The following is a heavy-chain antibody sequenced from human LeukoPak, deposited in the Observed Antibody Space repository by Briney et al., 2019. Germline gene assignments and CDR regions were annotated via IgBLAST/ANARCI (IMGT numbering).Heavy chain of an antibody. D-gene: IGHD5-12*01. Sequence: GRSLRLSCAASGFTFNHYAMYWVSQAPGKGLDWVASIWFDSSNKYYADSVKGRFTIARDNSKKTLYLQMNTLRAEDTAVYYCARGSSGYDTGDFDYWGQGTPVTVSS. CDR1: GFTFNHYA. J-gene: IGHJ4*02. CDR2: IWFDSSNK. V-gene: IGHV3-33*01. CDR3: ARGSSGYDTGDFDY.